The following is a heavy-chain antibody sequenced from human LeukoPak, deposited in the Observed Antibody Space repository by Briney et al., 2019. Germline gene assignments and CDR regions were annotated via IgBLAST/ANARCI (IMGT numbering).Heavy chain of an antibody. D-gene: IGHD1-26*01. Sequence: SETLSLTCTVSGGSISSYYWSWIRQPAGKGLEWIGRFYTSGSSNYNPSLKSRVTMSVDTSKNQFSLKLSSVTAADTAVYFCARDPLYRDMDVWGQGTTVTVSS. J-gene: IGHJ6*02. CDR3: ARDPLYRDMDV. CDR2: FYTSGSS. V-gene: IGHV4-4*07. CDR1: GGSISSYY.